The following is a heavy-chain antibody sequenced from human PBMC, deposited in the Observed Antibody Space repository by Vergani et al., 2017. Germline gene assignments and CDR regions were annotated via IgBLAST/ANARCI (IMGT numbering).Heavy chain of an antibody. CDR3: ARERYSSVIDY. V-gene: IGHV4-59*01. D-gene: IGHD6-19*01. CDR1: GGSISSYY. CDR2: IYYSGST. J-gene: IGHJ4*02. Sequence: QVQLQESGPGLVKPSETLSLTCTVSGGSISSYYWSWIRQPPGKGLEWIGYIYYSGSTNYNPSLKSRVTISVDTSKNQFSLKLSSVTAADTAVYYCARERYSSVIDYWGQGTLVTVSS.